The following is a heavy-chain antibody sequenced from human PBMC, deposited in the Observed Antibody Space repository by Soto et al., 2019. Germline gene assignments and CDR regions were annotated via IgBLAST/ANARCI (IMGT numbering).Heavy chain of an antibody. CDR2: ISYDGSNK. CDR1: GFTFSRYG. J-gene: IGHJ4*02. Sequence: GGSLRLSCAASGFTFSRYGMHWVRQAPGKGLEWVAVISYDGSNKYYADSVKGRFTISRDNSKNTLYLQMNSLRAEDTAVYYCAKASGGWLQLWSAFDYWGQGTLVTVSS. CDR3: AKASGGWLQLWSAFDY. V-gene: IGHV3-30*18. D-gene: IGHD5-18*01.